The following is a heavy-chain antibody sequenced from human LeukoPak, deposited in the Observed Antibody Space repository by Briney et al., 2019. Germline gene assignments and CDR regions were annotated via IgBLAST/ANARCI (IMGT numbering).Heavy chain of an antibody. D-gene: IGHD3-22*01. Sequence: SETLSLTCAVYGGSFSGYYWSWIRQPPGKGLEWIGEINHSGNTNGNPSLKSRVTMSVDTSKNHFSLKLRSVTAADTAVYYCARATYYYDTRYWFDPWGQGTLVTVSS. CDR2: INHSGNT. CDR1: GGSFSGYY. J-gene: IGHJ5*02. V-gene: IGHV4-34*01. CDR3: ARATYYYDTRYWFDP.